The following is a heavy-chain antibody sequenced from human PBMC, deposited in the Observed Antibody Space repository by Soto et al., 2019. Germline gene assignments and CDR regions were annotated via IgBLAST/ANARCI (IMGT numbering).Heavy chain of an antibody. J-gene: IGHJ5*02. D-gene: IGHD2-21*02. CDR1: GFPLTTYW. CDR2: INSDGSTT. CDR3: ARGDFNVGA. V-gene: IGHV3-74*01. Sequence: GGFLRLSCAASGFPLTTYWMHWVRQAPGKGLVWVSRINSDGSTTGYADSVKGRFTISRDNAKNTLYLQMNSLRVEDTAVYYCARGDFNVGAWGQGTLVTVSS.